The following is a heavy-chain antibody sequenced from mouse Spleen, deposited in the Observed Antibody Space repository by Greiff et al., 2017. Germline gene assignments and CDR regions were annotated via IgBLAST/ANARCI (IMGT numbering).Heavy chain of an antibody. CDR1: GFTFSSYA. V-gene: IGHV5-6-3*01. D-gene: IGHD4-1*01. J-gene: IGHJ2*01. Sequence: VQLKESGGGLVKPGGSLKLSCAASGFTFSSYAMSWVRQTPEKRLEWVAAINSNGGSTYYPDTVKDRFTISRDNAKNTLYLQMSSLRSEDTATYYCARDRGTGLDYWGQGTTLTVSS. CDR3: ARDRGTGLDY. CDR2: INSNGGST.